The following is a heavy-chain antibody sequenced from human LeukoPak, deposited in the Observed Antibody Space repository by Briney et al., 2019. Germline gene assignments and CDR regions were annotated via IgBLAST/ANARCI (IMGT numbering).Heavy chain of an antibody. J-gene: IGHJ4*02. V-gene: IGHV3-21*01. D-gene: IGHD1-26*01. CDR2: ISSSSSYI. CDR1: GFTFSSYS. Sequence: PGGTLRLSCAASGFTFSSYSMNWVRQAPGKGLEWVSSISSSSSYIYYADSVKGRFTISRDNAKNSLYLQMSSLRAEDSAVYCCARGDGGAAGYDYWGQGTLVTVSS. CDR3: ARGDGGAAGYDY.